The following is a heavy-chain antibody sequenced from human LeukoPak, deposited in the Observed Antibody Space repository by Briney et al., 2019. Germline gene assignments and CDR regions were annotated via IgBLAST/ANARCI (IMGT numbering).Heavy chain of an antibody. J-gene: IGHJ4*02. V-gene: IGHV4-59*01. D-gene: IGHD3-10*01. CDR1: GGSISSYY. Sequence: SETLSLTCTVSGGSISSYYWSWIRQPPGKGLEWIGYIYYSGNTNYNPSLKSRVTISVDTSKNQFSLKLSSVTAADTAVYYCARDGSGSYLLWGQGTLVTVSS. CDR2: IYYSGNT. CDR3: ARDGSGSYLL.